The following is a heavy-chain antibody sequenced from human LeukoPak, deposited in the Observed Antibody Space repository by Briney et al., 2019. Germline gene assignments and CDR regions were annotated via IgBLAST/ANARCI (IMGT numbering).Heavy chain of an antibody. Sequence: PSETLSLTCTVSGGSISSYYWSWLRQPAGKGLEWIGRIYSSGSTNYNPSLKSRVTMSVDTSKNQFSLNLSSVTAADTAVYYCARDGVGYGVNFDYWGQGTLVTVSS. CDR2: IYSSGST. CDR3: ARDGVGYGVNFDY. V-gene: IGHV4-4*07. J-gene: IGHJ4*02. D-gene: IGHD4-17*01. CDR1: GGSISSYY.